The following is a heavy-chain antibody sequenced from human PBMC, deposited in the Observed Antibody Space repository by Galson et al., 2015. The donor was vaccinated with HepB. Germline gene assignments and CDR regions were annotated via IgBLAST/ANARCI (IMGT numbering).Heavy chain of an antibody. V-gene: IGHV3-30*18. CDR2: ISSDGNNK. CDR3: AKDQRFSYYYGLDV. D-gene: IGHD3-3*01. J-gene: IGHJ6*02. Sequence: SLRLSCAASGFTFNRNAMHWVRQAPGKGLECVAVISSDGNNKYYGDSVKGRFTISRDNSKNTLSLQMNSLRAEDTAVYYCAKDQRFSYYYGLDVWGQGTTVTVSS. CDR1: GFTFNRNA.